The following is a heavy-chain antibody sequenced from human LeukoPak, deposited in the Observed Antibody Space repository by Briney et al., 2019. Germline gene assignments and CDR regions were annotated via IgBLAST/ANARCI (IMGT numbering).Heavy chain of an antibody. CDR1: GFTFSSCC. D-gene: IGHD1-7*01. J-gene: IGHJ4*02. CDR3: ARENGITGTYDY. CDR2: IKQDGSEK. Sequence: PGGSLRLSCAASGFTFSSCCMSWVRQAPGKGLEWVANIKQDGSEKYYVDSVKGRFTISRDNAKNSLYLQMNSLRAEDTAVYYCARENGITGTYDYWGQGTLVTVSS. V-gene: IGHV3-7*01.